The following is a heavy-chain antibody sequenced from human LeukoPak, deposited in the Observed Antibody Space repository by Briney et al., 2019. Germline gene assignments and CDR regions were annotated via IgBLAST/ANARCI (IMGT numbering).Heavy chain of an antibody. Sequence: GGSLRLSCAASGFSFSSWEMNWVRQAPGKGLDWLSTISSSGSSIYFVDSVKGRFTLSRDNAKDSMFLQMNSLRVEDTAMYYCARGGSGSGSNWFDPWAQGTLVTVSS. CDR2: ISSSGSSI. CDR3: ARGGSGSGSNWFDP. CDR1: GFSFSSWE. V-gene: IGHV3-48*03. D-gene: IGHD6-19*01. J-gene: IGHJ5*02.